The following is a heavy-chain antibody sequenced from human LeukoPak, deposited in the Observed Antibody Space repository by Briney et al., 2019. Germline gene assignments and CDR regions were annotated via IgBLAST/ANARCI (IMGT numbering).Heavy chain of an antibody. Sequence: GGSLRLSCAASGFAFSSYAMNWVRQAPGTGLDWVSGISGSVGSTYYADSVKGRFTISRDNSKNTLYLQMNSLRAEDTAIYYCAKYVMTTVTTFDHWGLGTLVTVSS. CDR2: ISGSVGST. J-gene: IGHJ4*02. CDR3: AKYVMTTVTTFDH. V-gene: IGHV3-23*01. CDR1: GFAFSSYA. D-gene: IGHD4-17*01.